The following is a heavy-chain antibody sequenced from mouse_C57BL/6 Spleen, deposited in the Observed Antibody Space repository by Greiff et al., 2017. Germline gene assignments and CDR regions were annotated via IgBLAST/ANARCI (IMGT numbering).Heavy chain of an antibody. CDR1: GYTFTSYW. CDR3: ARLRDYAMDY. D-gene: IGHD1-1*01. V-gene: IGHV1-52*01. CDR2: IYPSDSDT. J-gene: IGHJ4*01. Sequence: QVQLQQPGAELVRPGSSVKLSCKASGYTFTSYWMHWVKQRPIQGLEWIGNIYPSDSDTHYNQKFKDKATLTVDKSSSTAYMKLSSLTSEASAVXYCARLRDYAMDYWGQGTSVTVSS.